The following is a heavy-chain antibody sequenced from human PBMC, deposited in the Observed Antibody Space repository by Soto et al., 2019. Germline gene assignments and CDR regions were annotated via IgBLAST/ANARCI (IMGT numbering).Heavy chain of an antibody. D-gene: IGHD1-1*01. Sequence: QVRLQESGPGLVKPSQTLSLTCTVSDGSISSGGYYWSWIRQHPGKGLEWIGYIFYSGSTYYNPSLKCRVTISLATSKNRFSLKLNSVTAADTAVYYCARDGPLERNDLGYFDYWGQGTLVTVSS. J-gene: IGHJ4*02. V-gene: IGHV4-31*03. CDR1: DGSISSGGYY. CDR3: ARDGPLERNDLGYFDY. CDR2: IFYSGST.